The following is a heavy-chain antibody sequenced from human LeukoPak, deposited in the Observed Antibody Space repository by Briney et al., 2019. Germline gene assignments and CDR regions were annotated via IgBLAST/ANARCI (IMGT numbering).Heavy chain of an antibody. CDR3: ARDQGLTGYFDY. V-gene: IGHV1-69*05. CDR2: IIPIFGTA. CDR1: GGTFSSYA. Sequence: EASVKVSCKASGGTFSSYAISWVRQAPGQGLEWMGGIIPIFGTANYAQKFQGRVTMTRDTSTSTVYMELSSLRSEDTAVYYCARDQGLTGYFDYWGQGTLVTVSS. J-gene: IGHJ4*02. D-gene: IGHD3-9*01.